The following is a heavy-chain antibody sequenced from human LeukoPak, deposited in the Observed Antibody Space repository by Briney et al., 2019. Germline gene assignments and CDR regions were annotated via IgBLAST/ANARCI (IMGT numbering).Heavy chain of an antibody. Sequence: ASVKVSCKASGGTFSSYAISWVRQAPGQGLEWMGRIIPILGIANYAQKFQGRVTITADKSTSTAYMELSSLRSEDTAVYYCAIDYLVATRDYYYYYGMDVWGQGTTVTVSS. D-gene: IGHD5-24*01. J-gene: IGHJ6*02. CDR1: GGTFSSYA. CDR3: AIDYLVATRDYYYYYGMDV. CDR2: IIPILGIA. V-gene: IGHV1-69*04.